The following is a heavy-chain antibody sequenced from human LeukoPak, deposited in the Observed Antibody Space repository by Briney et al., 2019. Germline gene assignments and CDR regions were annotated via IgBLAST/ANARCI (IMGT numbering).Heavy chain of an antibody. CDR1: GFTFSTYW. D-gene: IGHD4-17*01. Sequence: GGSLRLSCAASGFTFSTYWMHWVPQAPGKGLLWVSRINTDGSTTTYEDSVKGRFTISRDNSKNTLFLQMSSLRAEDTAVYYCAKDYGYFDYWGQGTLVTVSS. CDR2: INTDGSTT. CDR3: AKDYGYFDY. V-gene: IGHV3-74*01. J-gene: IGHJ4*02.